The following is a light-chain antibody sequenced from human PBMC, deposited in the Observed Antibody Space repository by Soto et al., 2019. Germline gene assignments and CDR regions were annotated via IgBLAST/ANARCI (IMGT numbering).Light chain of an antibody. CDR1: SSDIGAYNY. J-gene: IGLJ3*02. V-gene: IGLV2-8*01. CDR2: EVS. Sequence: QSVLTQPPSASGSPGQSVTISCTGTSSDIGAYNYVSWYQQHPGKAPKLMIHEVSKRPSGVPDRFSGSKSGNTASLTVSGLQAEGEADYYCSSYAGSNDRWVFGGGTKLTVL. CDR3: SSYAGSNDRWV.